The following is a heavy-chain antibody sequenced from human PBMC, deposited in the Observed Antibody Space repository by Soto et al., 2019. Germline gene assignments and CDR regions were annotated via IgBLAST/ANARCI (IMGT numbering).Heavy chain of an antibody. CDR2: IYTSGNI. J-gene: IGHJ4*02. CDR1: GGSISGYY. D-gene: IGHD6-6*01. Sequence: SATLSLTCTVSGGSISGYYWSCIRQSAGKGLEWIGRIYTSGNIDYSPSLKSRVTMSVDTSQNQFSLNLTSVTAADTAVDYLSLGGASALAATFDFWGQGSPLTFSS. CDR3: SLGGASALAATFDF. V-gene: IGHV4-4*07.